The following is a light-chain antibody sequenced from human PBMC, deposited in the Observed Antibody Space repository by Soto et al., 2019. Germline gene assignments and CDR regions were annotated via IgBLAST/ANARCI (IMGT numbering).Light chain of an antibody. CDR2: QDS. Sequence: SYELTQPPSVSVSPGQTASITCSGDKWGDKYACWYQQKPGQSPVLVIYQDSKRPSGIPERFSGSNSGHTATLSLSGTQAMDEADYCCQAWDRSTDVFGTGTKLTVL. J-gene: IGLJ1*01. CDR1: KWGDKY. CDR3: QAWDRSTDV. V-gene: IGLV3-1*01.